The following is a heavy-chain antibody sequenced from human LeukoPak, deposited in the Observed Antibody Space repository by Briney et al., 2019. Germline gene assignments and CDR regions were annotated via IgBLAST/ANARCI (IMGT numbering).Heavy chain of an antibody. CDR3: AKDPMTYSSGSFTPVDY. CDR1: GFTFSSYA. J-gene: IGHJ4*02. Sequence: PGRSLRLSCAAPGFTFSSYAMHGVRQAPGKGLEWVAIISYDGSNKYYADSVKGRFTISRDNSKTTLCLQMNSLRPEDTAVYYCAKDPMTYSSGSFTPVDYWGQGTLVTVSS. D-gene: IGHD6-19*01. CDR2: ISYDGSNK. V-gene: IGHV3-30*18.